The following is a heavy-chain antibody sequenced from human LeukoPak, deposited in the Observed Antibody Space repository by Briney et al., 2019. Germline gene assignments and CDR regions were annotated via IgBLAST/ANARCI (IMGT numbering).Heavy chain of an antibody. V-gene: IGHV1-2*06. CDR1: GYTFTSYD. Sequence: ASVKVSCKASGYTFTSYDINWVRQAPGQGLEWMGRINPNSGGTNYAQKFRGRVTMTRDTSISTAYMELSRLRSDDTAVYYCARGKQWLVNYWGQGTLVTVSS. J-gene: IGHJ4*02. CDR3: ARGKQWLVNY. CDR2: INPNSGGT. D-gene: IGHD6-19*01.